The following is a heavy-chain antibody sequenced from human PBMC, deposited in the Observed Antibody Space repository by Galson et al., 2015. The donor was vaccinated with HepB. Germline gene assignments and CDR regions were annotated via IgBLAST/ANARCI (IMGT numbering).Heavy chain of an antibody. CDR1: GFTFSTYA. J-gene: IGHJ6*02. CDR3: AKDYSDIGGYYFFHYYQGMNV. D-gene: IGHD3-22*01. V-gene: IGHV3-23*01. CDR2: ISGSGTST. Sequence: SLRLSCAASGFTFSTYAMNWVRQAPGKGLEWVSTISGSGTSTYYADSVKGRFTISRENSKNTLYLQMNSLRAEDTAIYFCAKDYSDIGGYYFFHYYQGMNVWGQGTTVAVSS.